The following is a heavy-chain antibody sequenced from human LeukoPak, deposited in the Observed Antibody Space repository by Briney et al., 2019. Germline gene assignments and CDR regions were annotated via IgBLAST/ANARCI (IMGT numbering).Heavy chain of an antibody. V-gene: IGHV4-61*02. CDR3: ARDLGYSSSC. J-gene: IGHJ3*01. Sequence: SQTLSLTCTVSGGSISSGSYYWSWIRQPAGKGLEWIGRIYTGGSTHYNPSPKSRVTISLDTSKNQFSLKLSSVTAADTAIYYCARDLGYSSSCWGQGTVVTVSS. CDR2: IYTGGST. CDR1: GGSISSGSYY. D-gene: IGHD6-13*01.